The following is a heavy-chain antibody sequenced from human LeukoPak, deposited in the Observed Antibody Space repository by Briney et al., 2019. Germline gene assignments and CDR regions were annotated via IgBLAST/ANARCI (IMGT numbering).Heavy chain of an antibody. V-gene: IGHV3-9*01. CDR3: AKDLYSSSWYNYYYGMDV. CDR2: ISWNSGNI. J-gene: IGHJ6*02. Sequence: PGGSLRLSCAASGFTFDDYAMHWVRQAPGKGLEWVSGISWNSGNIGYADSVRGRFTISRDNAKNSLYLQMNSLRAEDTALYYCAKDLYSSSWYNYYYGMDVWGQGTTVTVSS. CDR1: GFTFDDYA. D-gene: IGHD6-13*01.